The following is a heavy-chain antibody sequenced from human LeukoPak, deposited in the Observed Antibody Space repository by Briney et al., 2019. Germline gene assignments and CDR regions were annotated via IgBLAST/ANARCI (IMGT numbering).Heavy chain of an antibody. V-gene: IGHV3-20*04. J-gene: IGHJ4*01. D-gene: IGHD6-19*01. CDR1: GFTFDDYG. CDR2: INWNGGST. CDR3: AKGIYSSGWSYFDY. Sequence: GGSLRLFCAASGFTFDDYGMSWVRQATGKGLEWVSGINWNGGSTGYADSVKGRFTISRDNAKNSLYLQMNSLRAEDTAVYYCAKGIYSSGWSYFDYWGHGTLVTVSS.